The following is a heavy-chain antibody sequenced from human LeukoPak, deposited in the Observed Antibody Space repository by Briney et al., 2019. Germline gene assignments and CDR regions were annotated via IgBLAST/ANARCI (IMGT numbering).Heavy chain of an antibody. J-gene: IGHJ5*02. V-gene: IGHV3-30*02. CDR3: AKDVFWSCMGLNWFDP. CDR2: IRYDGSNK. Sequence: GGSLRLSCAASGFAFRSYGMHWVRQAPGKGLEWVAFIRYDGSNKYYAELVKGRFTISRDNSKNTLYLQMNSLRAEDTAVYYCAKDVFWSCMGLNWFDPWGQGTLVTVSS. CDR1: GFAFRSYG. D-gene: IGHD3-3*01.